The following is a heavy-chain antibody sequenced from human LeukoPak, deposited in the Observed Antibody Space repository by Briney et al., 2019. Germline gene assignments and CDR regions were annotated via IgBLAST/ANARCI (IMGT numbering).Heavy chain of an antibody. Sequence: ASVKVSCKASGYTXTSYGISWVRQAPGQGLDWMGWTSAYNGNTNYAQKLQGRVSMTTDTSTSTAYMELRSLRSDDTAVYYCARVGYSGSFMGFDYWGQGTLVTVSS. J-gene: IGHJ4*02. CDR3: ARVGYSGSFMGFDY. CDR1: GYTXTSYG. V-gene: IGHV1-18*01. D-gene: IGHD1-26*01. CDR2: TSAYNGNT.